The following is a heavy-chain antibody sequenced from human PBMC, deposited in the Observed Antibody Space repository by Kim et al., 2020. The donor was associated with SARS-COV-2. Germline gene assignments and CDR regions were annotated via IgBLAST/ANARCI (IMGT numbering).Heavy chain of an antibody. CDR2: ISDSSNTT. CDR3: ARAVVARNQGSDY. V-gene: IGHV3-48*02. CDR1: SKDR. J-gene: IGHJ4*02. D-gene: IGHD2-15*01. Sequence: SKDRLNWVRQAPRKGLDLVSFISDSSNTTDYADSVKGRFTISRDNARNSLYLQMNSLRDEDTAVYYCARAVVARNQGSDYWGQGTLVTVSS.